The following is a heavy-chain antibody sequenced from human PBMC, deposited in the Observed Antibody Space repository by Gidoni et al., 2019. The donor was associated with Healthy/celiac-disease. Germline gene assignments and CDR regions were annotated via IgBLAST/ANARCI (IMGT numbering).Heavy chain of an antibody. V-gene: IGHV3-23*01. CDR2: ISGSGGST. J-gene: IGHJ4*02. CDR3: AKDHHGDYTPNYFDY. D-gene: IGHD4-17*01. Sequence: EVQLLESGGGLVQPGGSLRLSCAASGFTFRSYAMSWVRQAPGKGLEWVSAISGSGGSTYYADSVKGRFTISRDNSKNTLYLQMNSLRAEDTAVYYCAKDHHGDYTPNYFDYWGQGTLVTVSS. CDR1: GFTFRSYA.